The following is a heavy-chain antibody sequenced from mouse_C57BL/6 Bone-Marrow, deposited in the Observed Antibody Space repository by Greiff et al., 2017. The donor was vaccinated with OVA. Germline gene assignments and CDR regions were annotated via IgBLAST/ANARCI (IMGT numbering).Heavy chain of an antibody. J-gene: IGHJ2*01. CDR3: TTLVDY. CDR2: IDPENGDT. V-gene: IGHV14-4*01. CDR1: GFNIKDDY. Sequence: VQLQQSGAELVRPGASVKLSCTASGFNIKDDYMHWVKQRPEQGLEWIGWIDPENGDTEYASQFQGKATITADTSSNTAYLQLSSLTSEDTAVYYCTTLVDYWGQGTTLTVSS.